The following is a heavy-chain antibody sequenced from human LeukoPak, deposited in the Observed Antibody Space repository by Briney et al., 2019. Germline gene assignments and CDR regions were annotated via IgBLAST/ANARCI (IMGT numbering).Heavy chain of an antibody. Sequence: GGSLRLSCAASGFTFSDSAIHWVRQASGKGLEWVGRIRSKGNSYATAYAESVKGRFTISRDDSKNTAYLQMNSLKTEDTAVYYCTRRGGGLERIDWGQGTLVTVSS. CDR3: TRRGGGLERID. V-gene: IGHV3-73*01. J-gene: IGHJ4*02. CDR1: GFTFSDSA. CDR2: IRSKGNSYAT. D-gene: IGHD1-1*01.